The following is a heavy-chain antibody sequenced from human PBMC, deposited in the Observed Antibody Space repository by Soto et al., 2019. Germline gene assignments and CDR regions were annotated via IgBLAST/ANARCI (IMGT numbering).Heavy chain of an antibody. CDR1: GFTFSGNW. V-gene: IGHV3-7*01. CDR3: ATWNSNWNF. Sequence: GGSLRLSCAASGFTFSGNWMSWVRQAPGKGLEWVAHINEDGSEKRYVDSVKGRFTISRENTEKSLYLQMNSLRAEDTAVYYCATWNSNWNFWGQGTLVTVSS. D-gene: IGHD1-1*01. CDR2: INEDGSEK. J-gene: IGHJ4*02.